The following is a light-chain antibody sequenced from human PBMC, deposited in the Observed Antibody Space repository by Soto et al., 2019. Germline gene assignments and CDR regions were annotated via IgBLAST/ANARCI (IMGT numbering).Light chain of an antibody. CDR3: QKSYSTPIT. J-gene: IGKJ5*01. V-gene: IGKV1-39*01. CDR2: AAS. Sequence: DLQMTQSPSSLSASLGDSVTITCRASQSISSYLNWYQQKTGKAPKLLIYAASSLQSGVPSRLSGSGSGTDFTLTISSLQPEDFATYYCQKSYSTPITCGQGTRLEIK. CDR1: QSISSY.